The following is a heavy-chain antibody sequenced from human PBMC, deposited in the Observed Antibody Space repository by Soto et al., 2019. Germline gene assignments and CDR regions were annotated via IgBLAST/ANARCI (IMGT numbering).Heavy chain of an antibody. V-gene: IGHV3-9*01. CDR3: AEEDTGGYCGYDFDY. Sequence: QPGGSLRLSCAASGFTFDDFAMHWVRQAPGKGLEWVSGISWNSGSLGYADSVKGRFTISRDNAKNSLYLLMNSLRGEDTALYYCAEEDTGGYCGYDFDYWGQGTLVTVSS. CDR2: ISWNSGSL. CDR1: GFTFDDFA. D-gene: IGHD5-12*01. J-gene: IGHJ4*02.